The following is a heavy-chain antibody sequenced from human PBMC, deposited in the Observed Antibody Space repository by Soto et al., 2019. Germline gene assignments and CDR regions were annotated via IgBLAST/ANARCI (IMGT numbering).Heavy chain of an antibody. D-gene: IGHD6-19*01. J-gene: IGHJ6*02. CDR2: ISWNGGST. CDR1: GFAFDDYG. V-gene: IGHV3-20*04. Sequence: EVQLVESGGGVIRPGGSLRLSCAASGFAFDDYGMSWVRQAPGKGLEWVSGISWNGGSTGYADSVKGRVTISRDNAKNSLYLQMNSLRVEDTAVYYCARGWSSGWYGYGMDVWGQGTTVTVSS. CDR3: ARGWSSGWYGYGMDV.